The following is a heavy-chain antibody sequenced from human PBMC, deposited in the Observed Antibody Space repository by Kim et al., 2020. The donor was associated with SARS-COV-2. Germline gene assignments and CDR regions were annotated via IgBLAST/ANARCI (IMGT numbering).Heavy chain of an antibody. V-gene: IGHV3-15*01. Sequence: GGSLRLSCVVSEITFSKAWMSWVRQAPGKGLEWVGRIKRKVDGGTTDYAATVKGRFTISRDDSKNTVYLQMNSLKTEDTGMYYCTTDRRDGYNLRVVLIDYWGQGTLVTVSS. CDR3: TTDRRDGYNLRVVLIDY. CDR1: EITFSKAW. J-gene: IGHJ4*02. CDR2: IKRKVDGGTT. D-gene: IGHD3-3*01.